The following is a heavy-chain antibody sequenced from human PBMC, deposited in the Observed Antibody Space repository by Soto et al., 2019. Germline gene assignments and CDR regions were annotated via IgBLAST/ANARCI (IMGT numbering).Heavy chain of an antibody. V-gene: IGHV3-48*01. CDR1: GFTFSSYS. CDR3: ARVEGGYSSSWCSDY. D-gene: IGHD6-13*01. J-gene: IGHJ4*02. Sequence: GGSLRLSCAASGFTFSSYSMNWVRQGPGQGLEWVSYISSSSSTIYYADSVKGRFTISRDNAKNSLYLQINSLRGEDTTVSYCARVEGGYSSSWCSDYWGQGPLVTVSS. CDR2: ISSSSSTI.